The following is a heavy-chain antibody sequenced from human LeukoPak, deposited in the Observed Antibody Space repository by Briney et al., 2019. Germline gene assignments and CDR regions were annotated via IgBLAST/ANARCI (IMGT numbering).Heavy chain of an antibody. V-gene: IGHV1-69*02. CDR3: AMRSSTTMSNWFDP. CDR2: IIPILGIA. Sequence: GASVKVSCKASGGTFSSYTISWVRQAPGQGLEWMGRIIPILGIANYARKFQGRVTITADKSTSTAYMELSSLRSEDTAVYYCAMRSSTTMSNWFDPWGQGTLVTVSS. D-gene: IGHD2-2*01. J-gene: IGHJ5*02. CDR1: GGTFSSYT.